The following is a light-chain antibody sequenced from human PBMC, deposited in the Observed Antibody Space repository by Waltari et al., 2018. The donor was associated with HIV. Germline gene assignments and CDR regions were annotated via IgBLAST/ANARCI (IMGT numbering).Light chain of an antibody. CDR3: MQALQTPNT. V-gene: IGKV2-28*01. CDR1: QSPLHTTGYNY. Sequence: DIVMTQSPLSLPVTPGEPASISCRSSQSPLHTTGYNYLDWFLQKPGQSPQLLFYLGSSRASGVPDRFSGGGSGTEFTLKISRVEAEDVGVYYCMQALQTPNTFGQGTKLEIK. J-gene: IGKJ2*01. CDR2: LGS.